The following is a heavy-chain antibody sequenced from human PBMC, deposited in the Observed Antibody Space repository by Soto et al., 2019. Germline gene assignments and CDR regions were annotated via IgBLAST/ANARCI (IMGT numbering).Heavy chain of an antibody. D-gene: IGHD2-2*01. CDR3: ARSPPGPAAIDYYYGMDV. CDR1: GGTFSSYA. CDR2: IIPIFGTA. J-gene: IGHJ6*02. V-gene: IGHV1-69*06. Sequence: EASVKVSCKASGGTFSSYAISWVRQAPGQGLEWMGGIIPIFGTANYAQKFQGRVTITADKSTSTAYMELSSLRSEDTAVYYCARSPPGPAAIDYYYGMDVWGQGTTVTVSS.